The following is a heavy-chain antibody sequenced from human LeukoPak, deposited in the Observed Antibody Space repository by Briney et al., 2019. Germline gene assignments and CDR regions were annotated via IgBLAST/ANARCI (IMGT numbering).Heavy chain of an antibody. Sequence: TGGSLRLSCAASGFTFDDYGMSWVRHAPGKGLEWVSGINWNGGSTVYADSVKGRFTISRGNAKNSLYLQMNSLRAEDTALYYCARVATVTTWGDLYYYYMDVWGKGTTVTVSS. CDR3: ARVATVTTWGDLYYYYMDV. D-gene: IGHD4-17*01. CDR1: GFTFDDYG. J-gene: IGHJ6*03. CDR2: INWNGGST. V-gene: IGHV3-20*04.